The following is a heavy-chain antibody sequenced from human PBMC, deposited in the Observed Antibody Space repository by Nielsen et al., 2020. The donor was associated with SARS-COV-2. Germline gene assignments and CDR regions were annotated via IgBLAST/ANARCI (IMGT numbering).Heavy chain of an antibody. CDR2: MNPNSGNT. CDR3: ARGKGAGSIFGVVPSSGYYYGMDV. J-gene: IGHJ6*02. D-gene: IGHD3-3*02. Sequence: SVKVSCKASGYTFTSYDINWVRQATGQGLEWMGWMNPNSGNTGYAQKFQGRVTMTRNTSISTAYMELSSLRSEDTAVYYCARGKGAGSIFGVVPSSGYYYGMDVWGQGTTVTVSS. V-gene: IGHV1-8*01. CDR1: GYTFTSYD.